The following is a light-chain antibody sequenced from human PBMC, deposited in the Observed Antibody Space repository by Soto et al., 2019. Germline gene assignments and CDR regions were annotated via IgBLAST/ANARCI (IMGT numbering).Light chain of an antibody. Sequence: EIVLAQSPGTLSLSPGERATLSCRASQSVSSTYLAWYQQKPGQAPRLLIYGASIRATGIPDRFSGSGSGTDFTITISILEPEDFAVYYWQQFGSSPYTFGQGTKLEIK. V-gene: IGKV3-20*01. J-gene: IGKJ2*01. CDR2: GAS. CDR3: QQFGSSPYT. CDR1: QSVSSTY.